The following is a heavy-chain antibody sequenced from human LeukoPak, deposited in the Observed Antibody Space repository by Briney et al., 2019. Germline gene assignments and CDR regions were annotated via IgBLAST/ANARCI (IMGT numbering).Heavy chain of an antibody. CDR1: GFTFSNYG. J-gene: IGHJ4*02. CDR3: AKDGYNYSDY. V-gene: IGHV3-30*02. Sequence: GGSLRPSCAASGFTFSNYGMHWVRQAPGKGLEWVAFIRYDGSNKDYADSVKGRFTISRDNSKNTLYLQMNSLRAEDTAVYYCAKDGYNYSDYWGQGTLVTVSS. D-gene: IGHD5-24*01. CDR2: IRYDGSNK.